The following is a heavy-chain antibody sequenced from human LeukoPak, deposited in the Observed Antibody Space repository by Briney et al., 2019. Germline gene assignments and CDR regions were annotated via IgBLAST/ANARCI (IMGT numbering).Heavy chain of an antibody. Sequence: PSETLSLTCTVSGGSISSSSYYWGWIRQPPGKGLEWIGSINYSGSTYNNPSLKSRVTMSVDTSKNQFSLKLSSVTAADTAVYYCARHASGSYSCWGQGTLVTVAS. J-gene: IGHJ4*02. CDR3: ARHASGSYSC. D-gene: IGHD3-10*01. V-gene: IGHV4-39*01. CDR1: GGSISSSSYY. CDR2: INYSGST.